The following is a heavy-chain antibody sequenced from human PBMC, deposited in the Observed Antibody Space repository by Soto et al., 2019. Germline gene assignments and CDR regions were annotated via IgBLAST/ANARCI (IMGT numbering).Heavy chain of an antibody. CDR2: IWYDGSNK. V-gene: IGHV3-33*01. Sequence: GGSLRLSCAASGFTSSSYGMHWVRQAPGKGLEWVAVIWYDGSNKYYADSVKGRFTTSRDNSKNTLYLQMNSLRAEDTAVYYCARAAFGTMVPIAYRGQGTLVTVSS. CDR3: ARAAFGTMVPIAY. CDR1: GFTSSSYG. J-gene: IGHJ4*02. D-gene: IGHD3-10*01.